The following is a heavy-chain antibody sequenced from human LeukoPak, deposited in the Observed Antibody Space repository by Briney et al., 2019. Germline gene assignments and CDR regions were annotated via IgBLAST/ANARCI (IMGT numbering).Heavy chain of an antibody. D-gene: IGHD3-10*01. Sequence: GGSLRLSCAASGFSFRSYAMSWVRQAPGKGLEWVSAISGSGGSTYYADSVKGRFTISRDNSKNTLYLQMNSLRAEDTAVYYCAKASGSGTYYKSPFDYWGQGTLVTVSS. CDR3: AKASGSGTYYKSPFDY. CDR1: GFSFRSYA. CDR2: ISGSGGST. J-gene: IGHJ4*02. V-gene: IGHV3-23*01.